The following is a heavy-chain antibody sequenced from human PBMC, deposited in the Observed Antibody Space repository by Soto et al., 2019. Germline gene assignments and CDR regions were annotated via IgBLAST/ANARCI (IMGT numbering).Heavy chain of an antibody. V-gene: IGHV4-59*01. CDR2: IYKSGST. J-gene: IGHJ4*02. Sequence: QVQLQESGPGLVKPSETLSLTCSVSGGSISDYYWSWIRQPPGRGLEWIGYIYKSGSTNYNPSLKSRVPISVATSKNLFSLKLSSVTAADTAVYYCARDQNGSPHFDYWGQGTLVTVSS. CDR3: ARDQNGSPHFDY. D-gene: IGHD1-26*01. CDR1: GGSISDYY.